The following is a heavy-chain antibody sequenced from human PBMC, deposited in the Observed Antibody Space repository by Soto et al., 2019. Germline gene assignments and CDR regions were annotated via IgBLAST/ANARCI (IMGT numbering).Heavy chain of an antibody. CDR1: DGSISTYY. CDR2: IYYTGNT. CDR3: ARAQSFEFHNRFDP. J-gene: IGHJ5*02. V-gene: IGHV4-59*13. Sequence: QVQLQESGPGVVEPSETLSLTCTVTDGSISTYYWSWIRQPPGKGLEWIGHIYYTGNTNYNPSLKSRVTISVDTSTNRFSLRLRSVSAADTAVYYCARAQSFEFHNRFDPWGQGTLVTVSS. D-gene: IGHD3-10*01.